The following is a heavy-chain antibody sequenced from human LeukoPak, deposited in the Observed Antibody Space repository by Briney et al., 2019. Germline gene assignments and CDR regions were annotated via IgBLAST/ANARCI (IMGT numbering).Heavy chain of an antibody. Sequence: GGSLRLSCAASGFTFSSYSMNWVRQAPGKGLEWVSYISSSSSTIYYADSVKGRFTISRDNAKNSLYLQMNSLRAEDTAVYYCARNYYGSGSYYLPLYGMDVWGQGTTVTVSS. CDR2: ISSSSSTI. CDR1: GFTFSSYS. D-gene: IGHD3-10*01. CDR3: ARNYYGSGSYYLPLYGMDV. V-gene: IGHV3-48*01. J-gene: IGHJ6*02.